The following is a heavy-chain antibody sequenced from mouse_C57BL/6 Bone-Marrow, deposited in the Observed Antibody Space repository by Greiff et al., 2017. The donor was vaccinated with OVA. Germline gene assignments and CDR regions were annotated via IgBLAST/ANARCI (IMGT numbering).Heavy chain of an antibody. CDR1: GFTFSDYG. J-gene: IGHJ1*03. CDR2: ISSGSSTI. D-gene: IGHD2-3*01. V-gene: IGHV5-17*01. CDR3: ARQIYDGYFWYFDV. Sequence: EVKLMESGGGLVKPGGSLKLSCAASGFTFSDYGMHWVRQAPEKGLEWVAYISSGSSTIYYADTVKGRFTISRDNAKNTLFLQMTSLRSEDTAMYYCARQIYDGYFWYFDVWGTGTTVTVSS.